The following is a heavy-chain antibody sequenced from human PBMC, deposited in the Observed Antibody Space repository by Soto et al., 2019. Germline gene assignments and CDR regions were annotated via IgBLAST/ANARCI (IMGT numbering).Heavy chain of an antibody. CDR2: ISGSGGTT. CDR3: AKDGDSSGWGEFDY. J-gene: IGHJ4*02. D-gene: IGHD6-19*01. V-gene: IGHV3-23*01. Sequence: GGSLRLSCAASGFTFSSYAMSWVRQAPGKGLEWVSAISGSGGTTYHADSVKGRFTISRDNSKNTLYLQMNGLRAEDTALYYCAKDGDSSGWGEFDYWGQGTLVTVSS. CDR1: GFTFSSYA.